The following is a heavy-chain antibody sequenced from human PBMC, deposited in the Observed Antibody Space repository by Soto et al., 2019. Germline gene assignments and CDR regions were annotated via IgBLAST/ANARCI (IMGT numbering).Heavy chain of an antibody. V-gene: IGHV3-30*18. Sequence: LRLSCAASGFTFFSYGMHWVRQAPGKGLEWVAVISYDGSNKYYGDSVKGRFTISRDNSKNTLYLQMNSLRADDTAVYYCAKDRAGDIYVAARSGLDYWGQGTLVTVSS. J-gene: IGHJ4*02. CDR1: GFTFFSYG. CDR2: ISYDGSNK. D-gene: IGHD3-3*01. CDR3: AKDRAGDIYVAARSGLDY.